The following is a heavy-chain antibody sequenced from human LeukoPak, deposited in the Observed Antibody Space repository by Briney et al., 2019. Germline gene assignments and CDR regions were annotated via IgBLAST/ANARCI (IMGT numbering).Heavy chain of an antibody. J-gene: IGHJ6*04. CDR1: GFTFSSYE. CDR2: ISSSGSTI. V-gene: IGHV3-48*03. Sequence: PGGSLRLSCAASGFTFSSYEMDWVRQAPGKGLEWVSYISSSGSTIYYADSVKGRFTISRDNAKNSLYLQMNSLRAEDTAVYYCAELGITMIGGVWGKGTTVTVSS. CDR3: AELGITMIGGV. D-gene: IGHD3-10*02.